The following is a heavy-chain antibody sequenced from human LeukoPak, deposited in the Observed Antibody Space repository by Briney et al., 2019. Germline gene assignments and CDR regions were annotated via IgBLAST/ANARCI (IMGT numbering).Heavy chain of an antibody. J-gene: IGHJ4*02. D-gene: IGHD2-15*01. CDR1: GFTFDDYA. V-gene: IGHV3-43D*03. CDR2: ISWDGGST. Sequence: GGSLRLSCAASGFTFDDYAMHWVRQAPGKGLEWVSLISWDGGSTYYADSVKGRFTISRDNAKNSLYLQMNSLRAEDTAIYYCARVFSGSDYWGQGTPVTVSS. CDR3: ARVFSGSDY.